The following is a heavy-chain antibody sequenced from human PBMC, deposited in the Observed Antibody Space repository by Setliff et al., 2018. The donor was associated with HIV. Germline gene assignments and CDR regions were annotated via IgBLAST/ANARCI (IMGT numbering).Heavy chain of an antibody. D-gene: IGHD3-3*02. Sequence: GASVKVSCKASGYTFTSYYMHWVRQATGQGLEWMGWMNPNNGNTGYAEKFQGRVTMTRDTSISTAYMELSSLRSDDTAVYYCARGTAPRPASVLEFLEWLFPNWFDPWGQGTLVTVSS. CDR3: ARGTAPRPASVLEFLEWLFPNWFDP. CDR1: GYTFTSYY. V-gene: IGHV1-8*02. CDR2: MNPNNGNT. J-gene: IGHJ5*02.